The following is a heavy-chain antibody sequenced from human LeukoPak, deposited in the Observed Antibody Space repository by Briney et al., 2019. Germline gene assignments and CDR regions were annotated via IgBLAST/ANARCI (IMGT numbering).Heavy chain of an antibody. CDR1: GFIFINYG. CDR3: AKGPPSGHDHYFDY. Sequence: PGGSLRLSCAASGFIFINYGLSWVRQAPGKGLEWVSAISGSGGNTYHADSVKGRFTISRDNSKNTVYLQMETLRAEDTAVYYCAKGPPSGHDHYFDYWGQGTQVTVSS. CDR2: ISGSGGNT. D-gene: IGHD5-12*01. J-gene: IGHJ4*02. V-gene: IGHV3-23*01.